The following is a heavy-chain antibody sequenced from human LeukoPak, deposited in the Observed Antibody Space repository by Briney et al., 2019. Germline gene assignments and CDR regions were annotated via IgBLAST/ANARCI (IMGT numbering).Heavy chain of an antibody. CDR3: AKERDTAMVTIDY. CDR2: ITGSGGTT. CDR1: GFTFSNYA. D-gene: IGHD5-18*01. V-gene: IGHV3-23*01. J-gene: IGHJ4*02. Sequence: GGSLRLSCAASGFTFSNYAMSWVRQAPGKGLEWVSAITGSGGTTYYADSAKGRFTISRDNSKNTVYLQMNSLRAEDTAVYYCAKERDTAMVTIDYWGQGTLVTVSS.